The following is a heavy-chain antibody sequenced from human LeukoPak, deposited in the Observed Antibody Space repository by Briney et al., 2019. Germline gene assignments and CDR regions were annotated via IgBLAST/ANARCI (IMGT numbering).Heavy chain of an antibody. CDR3: AREDPSSGYYRSYGMDV. D-gene: IGHD3-22*01. CDR2: ISSSGSTI. V-gene: IGHV3-11*01. CDR1: GFTVSSNY. J-gene: IGHJ6*02. Sequence: GGSLRLSCAASGFTVSSNYMSWVRQAPGKGLEWVSYISSSGSTIYYADSVKGRFTISRDNAKNSLYLQMNSLRAEDTAVYYCAREDPSSGYYRSYGMDVWGQGTTVTVSS.